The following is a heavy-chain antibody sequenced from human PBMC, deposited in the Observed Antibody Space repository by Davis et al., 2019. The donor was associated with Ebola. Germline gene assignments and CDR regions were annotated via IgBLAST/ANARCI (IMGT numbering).Heavy chain of an antibody. J-gene: IGHJ5*02. D-gene: IGHD3-3*01. CDR1: GFTFGDYA. Sequence: GESLKISCTASGFTFGDYAMSWVRQAPGKGLEWVSAISGSGGSTYYADSVKGRFTISRDNSKNTLYLQMNSLRAEDTAVFYCAKGGWSGYYESWFDPGAREPWSPSPQ. CDR2: ISGSGGST. V-gene: IGHV3-23*01. CDR3: AKGGWSGYYESWFDP.